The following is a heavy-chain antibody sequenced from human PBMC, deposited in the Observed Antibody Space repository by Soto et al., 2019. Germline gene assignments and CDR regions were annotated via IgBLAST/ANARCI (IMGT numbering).Heavy chain of an antibody. Sequence: GGSLRLSCAASGFTFSSYGMHWVRQAPGKGLEWVGFIRSQPYGGTTQYAASVRGRFTISRDDSKGIAYLQMNSLKSEDSGVYYCIGSFPFWGQGTLVTVSS. V-gene: IGHV3-49*04. CDR3: IGSFPF. D-gene: IGHD3-10*01. J-gene: IGHJ1*01. CDR2: IRSQPYGGTT. CDR1: GFTFSSYG.